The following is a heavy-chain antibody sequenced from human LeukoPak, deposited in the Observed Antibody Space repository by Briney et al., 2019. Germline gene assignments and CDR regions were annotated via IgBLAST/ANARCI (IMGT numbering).Heavy chain of an antibody. Sequence: ASVKVSCKASGYTFTGYYMHWVRQAPGQGLEWMGWINPNSGGTNYAQKFQGRVTMTRDTSISTAYMELSRLRSDDTAVYYCARDVSPKWELMYYWGRGTLVTVSS. V-gene: IGHV1-2*02. CDR2: INPNSGGT. CDR3: ARDVSPKWELMYY. D-gene: IGHD1-26*01. CDR1: GYTFTGYY. J-gene: IGHJ4*02.